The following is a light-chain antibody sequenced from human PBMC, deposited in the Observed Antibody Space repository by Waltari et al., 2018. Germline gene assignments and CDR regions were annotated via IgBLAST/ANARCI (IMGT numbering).Light chain of an antibody. CDR2: LGS. Sequence: DIVRTQSPLSLPVTPGEPGSISCRSSQSLLHSNGYTYLDWYLQKPGQSPQLLIYLGSNRASGVPDRFSGSGSGTDFTLKISRVEAKDIGVYYCMEALQSWTFGQGTKVEIK. J-gene: IGKJ1*01. V-gene: IGKV2-28*01. CDR3: MEALQSWT. CDR1: QSLLHSNGYTY.